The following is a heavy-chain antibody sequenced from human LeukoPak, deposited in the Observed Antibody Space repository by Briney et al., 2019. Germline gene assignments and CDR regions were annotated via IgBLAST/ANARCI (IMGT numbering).Heavy chain of an antibody. CDR1: GFTFSSYA. J-gene: IGHJ3*02. Sequence: SGGSLRLSCAASGFTFSSYAMHWVRQAPGKGLEWVAVISYDGSNKYYADSVKGRFTISRDNSKNTLYLQMNSLRAEDTAVYYCARGVPIHTVTRDAFDIWGQGTMVTVSS. V-gene: IGHV3-30*04. D-gene: IGHD4-17*01. CDR2: ISYDGSNK. CDR3: ARGVPIHTVTRDAFDI.